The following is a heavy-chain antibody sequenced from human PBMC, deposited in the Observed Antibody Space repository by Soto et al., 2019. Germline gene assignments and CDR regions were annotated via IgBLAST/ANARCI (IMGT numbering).Heavy chain of an antibody. CDR1: GYTFTSYA. CDR2: INAGNGNT. J-gene: IGHJ4*02. D-gene: IGHD3-10*01. CDR3: ARDMGFGLSDY. V-gene: IGHV1-3*01. Sequence: QVQLVQSGAEVKKPGASVKVSCKASGYTFTSYAMHWVRQAPGQRLEWMGWINAGNGNTKCSQKFQGRVTITRDTSASTAYMELSSLRSEDTAVYYCARDMGFGLSDYWGQGTLVTVSS.